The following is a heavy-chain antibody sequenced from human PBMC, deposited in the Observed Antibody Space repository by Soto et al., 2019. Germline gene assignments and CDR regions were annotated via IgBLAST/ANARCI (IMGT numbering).Heavy chain of an antibody. V-gene: IGHV3-33*01. CDR2: IWYDGSNK. CDR3: ARYHYDFWSGYSLQTPDY. CDR1: GFTFSSYG. J-gene: IGHJ4*02. Sequence: QVQLVESGGGVVQPGRSLRLSCAASGFTFSSYGMHWVRQAPGKGLEWVAVIWYDGSNKYYADSVKGRFTISRDNSKKTLYLQMNSLRAEDTAVYYCARYHYDFWSGYSLQTPDYWGQGTLVTVSS. D-gene: IGHD3-3*01.